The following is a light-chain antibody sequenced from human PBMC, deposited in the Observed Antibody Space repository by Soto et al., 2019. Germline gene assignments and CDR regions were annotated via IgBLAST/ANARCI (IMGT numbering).Light chain of an antibody. CDR1: QSVNSW. CDR2: KAS. CDR3: QQYNSYRT. V-gene: IGKV1-5*01. Sequence: DIQMTQSPSTLSASVGDRVTNPCRASQSVNSWLAWYQQKPGKATKLLLYKASSLESGVPSRFSGSGSGTEFTLTISSLQPDDFATYYCQQYNSYRTFGQGTKVDIK. J-gene: IGKJ1*01.